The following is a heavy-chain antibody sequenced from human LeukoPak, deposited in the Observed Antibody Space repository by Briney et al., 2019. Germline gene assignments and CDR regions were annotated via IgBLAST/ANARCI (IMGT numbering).Heavy chain of an antibody. CDR1: GGSISSGNYY. V-gene: IGHV4-61*02. D-gene: IGHD6-19*01. Sequence: PSQALSLTCNVSGGSISSGNYYCSCIRQPAGKGLEWIVRIYSSGRTNYNPSLKGRVTISVDTCKNQFSLNLSSVTATDTAVYYCAGDIHTSDWTKFDYWGQGTLVTVSS. CDR3: AGDIHTSDWTKFDY. CDR2: IYSSGRT. J-gene: IGHJ4*02.